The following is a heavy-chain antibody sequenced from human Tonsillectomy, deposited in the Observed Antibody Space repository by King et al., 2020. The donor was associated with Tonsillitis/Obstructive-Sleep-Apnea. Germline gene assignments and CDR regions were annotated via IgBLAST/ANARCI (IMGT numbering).Heavy chain of an antibody. CDR1: GYTFTSYA. V-gene: IGHV1-18*01. D-gene: IGHD2-15*01. CDR2: ISAYNGNT. CDR3: ARGEDIVITNWFDP. Sequence: QLVQSGAEVKKPGASVSVSRKASGYTFTSYAISWVRQAPGQGLEWMGRISAYNGNTNYAQKFQGRVTMTTDTSTSTAYMELRSLRSDDTAVYYCARGEDIVITNWFDPWGQGTLVTVSS. J-gene: IGHJ5*02.